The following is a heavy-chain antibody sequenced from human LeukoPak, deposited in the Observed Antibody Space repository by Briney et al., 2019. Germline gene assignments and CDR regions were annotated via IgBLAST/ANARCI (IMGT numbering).Heavy chain of an antibody. J-gene: IGHJ4*02. CDR1: GFTFSSYV. Sequence: SGGSLRLSCAASGFTFSSYVMSWVRQAPGKGLKWVSGISGRGSSTYYADSVKGRFTISRDNSKNTLYLQMNSLRAEDTAVYYCATELAVAGTFDYWGQGTLVTVSS. CDR2: ISGRGSST. V-gene: IGHV3-23*01. D-gene: IGHD6-19*01. CDR3: ATELAVAGTFDY.